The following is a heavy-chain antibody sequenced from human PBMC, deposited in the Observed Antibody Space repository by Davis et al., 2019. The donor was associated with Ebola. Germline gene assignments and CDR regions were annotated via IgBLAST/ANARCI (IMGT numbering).Heavy chain of an antibody. CDR2: ISSGGGAP. CDR1: GFTFSTYA. J-gene: IGHJ4*02. D-gene: IGHD1-26*01. CDR3: AKQRGVGAIDYDY. V-gene: IGHV3-23*01. Sequence: GGSLRLSCAASGFTFSTYAMGWVRQAPGKGLEWVSDISSGGGAPYCADSVKGRFTTFRDNPKNTLYLQMNSLRADDTAVYYCAKQRGVGAIDYDYWGRGTVVTVSS.